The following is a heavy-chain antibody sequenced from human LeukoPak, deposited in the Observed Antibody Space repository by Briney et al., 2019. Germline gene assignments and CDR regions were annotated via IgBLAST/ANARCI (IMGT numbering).Heavy chain of an antibody. J-gene: IGHJ6*03. CDR2: ISSSGSYI. V-gene: IGHV3-21*01. CDR3: ARNLGYSGYSYYMDV. CDR1: GFLFSKYW. D-gene: IGHD5-12*01. Sequence: PGGSLRLSCAASGFLFSKYWMTWVRQAPGKGLEWVSSISSSGSYIYYADSVKGRFTISRDNALYLQMNSLRAEDTAVYYCARNLGYSGYSYYMDVWGKGTTVTVSS.